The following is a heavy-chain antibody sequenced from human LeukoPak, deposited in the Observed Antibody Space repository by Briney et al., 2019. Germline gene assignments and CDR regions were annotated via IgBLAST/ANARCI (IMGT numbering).Heavy chain of an antibody. Sequence: GGSLRLSCAASGFTFSSYGMHWVRQAPGKGLEWVAVISYDGSNKYYADSVKGRFTISRDNSKNTLYLQMNSLRAEDTAVYYCAKMGGIAVVPAADWFDPWGQGTLVTVSS. V-gene: IGHV3-30*18. CDR2: ISYDGSNK. D-gene: IGHD2-2*01. J-gene: IGHJ5*02. CDR3: AKMGGIAVVPAADWFDP. CDR1: GFTFSSYG.